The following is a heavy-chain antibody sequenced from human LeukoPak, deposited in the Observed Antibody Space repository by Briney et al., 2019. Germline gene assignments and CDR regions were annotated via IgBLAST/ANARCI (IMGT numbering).Heavy chain of an antibody. V-gene: IGHV3-21*01. CDR2: ISSSSSYI. J-gene: IGHJ4*02. D-gene: IGHD4-11*01. CDR3: ARGSVTTLH. CDR1: GFTFSSYA. Sequence: PGGSLRLSCAASGFTFSSYAMSWVRQAPGKGLEWVSSISSSSSYIYYADSVKGRFTISRDNAKNSLYLQMNSLRAEDTAVYYCARGSVTTLHWGQGTLVTVSS.